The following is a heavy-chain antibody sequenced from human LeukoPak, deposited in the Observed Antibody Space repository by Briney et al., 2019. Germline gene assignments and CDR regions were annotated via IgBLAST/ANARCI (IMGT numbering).Heavy chain of an antibody. V-gene: IGHV4-34*01. J-gene: IGHJ4*02. CDR2: IYYSGST. Sequence: SETLSLTCAVYSGSFSGYYWSWIRQPPGKGLEWIANIYYSGSTYYNPSLKSRVTISVDTSKNQFSLKLSSVTAADTAVYYCARGDYGGNVDYWGQGTLVTVSS. D-gene: IGHD4-23*01. CDR1: SGSFSGYY. CDR3: ARGDYGGNVDY.